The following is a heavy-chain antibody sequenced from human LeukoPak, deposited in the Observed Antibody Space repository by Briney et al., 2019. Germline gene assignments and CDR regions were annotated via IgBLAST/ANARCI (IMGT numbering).Heavy chain of an antibody. Sequence: PSETLSLTCTVSGGSISSYYWSWIRQPPGKGLEWIGYIYYSGSTNYSPSLKSRVTISVDTSKNQFSLKLSSVTAADTAVYYCACYDSIVNYFDYWGQGTLVTVSS. CDR1: GGSISSYY. V-gene: IGHV4-59*08. CDR3: ACYDSIVNYFDY. CDR2: IYYSGST. J-gene: IGHJ4*02. D-gene: IGHD3-22*01.